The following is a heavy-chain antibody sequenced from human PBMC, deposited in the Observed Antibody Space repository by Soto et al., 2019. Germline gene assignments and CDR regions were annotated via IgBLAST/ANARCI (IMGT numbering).Heavy chain of an antibody. V-gene: IGHV3-23*01. J-gene: IGHJ4*02. CDR2: ISGSGANT. Sequence: GIRRISGAAAGLSISSDAISRVRQAPGKGLEWVSGISGSGANTNYADSGKGRFAISIDNSKNTLYLQMSSLRAEDTAVYYWAKRQSGNFGPFDSWGQGTLVTVSS. CDR1: GLSISSDA. D-gene: IGHD2-21*02. CDR3: AKRQSGNFGPFDS.